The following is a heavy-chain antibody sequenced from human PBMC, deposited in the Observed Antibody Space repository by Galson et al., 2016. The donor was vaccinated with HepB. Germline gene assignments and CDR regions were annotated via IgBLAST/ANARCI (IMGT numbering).Heavy chain of an antibody. V-gene: IGHV1-69*13. J-gene: IGHJ4*02. CDR3: ALGMELPASQLGY. CDR2: IIPIFGTA. Sequence: SVKVSCKASGGTFSSYAISWVRQAPGQGLEWMGGIIPIFGTANYAQKFQGRVTITADESTSTAYMELSSLRSEDTAVNYCALGMELPASQLGYWGQGTLVTASS. CDR1: GGTFSSYA. D-gene: IGHD1-7*01.